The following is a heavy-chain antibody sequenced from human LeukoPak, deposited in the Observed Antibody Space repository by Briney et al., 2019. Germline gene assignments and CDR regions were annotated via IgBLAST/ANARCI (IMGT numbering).Heavy chain of an antibody. CDR1: GYTFTSYD. CDR2: MNPNSGST. Sequence: ASVTVSYKASGYTFTSYDINWVRQAPGQGLEWMGWMNPNSGSTGYAQKFQGRVTITRNTSISTAYIELSGLRSEDTAVYYCARGRSTGYPYYFEYWGQGTLVTVSS. V-gene: IGHV1-8*03. D-gene: IGHD5-12*01. CDR3: ARGRSTGYPYYFEY. J-gene: IGHJ4*02.